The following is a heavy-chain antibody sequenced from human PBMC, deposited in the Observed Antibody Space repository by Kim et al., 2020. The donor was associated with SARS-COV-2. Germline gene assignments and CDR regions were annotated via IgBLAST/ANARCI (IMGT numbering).Heavy chain of an antibody. V-gene: IGHV3-33*01. Sequence: GGSLRLSCAASGFIFSGFGMHWVRQSPDKGLEWVAVIWYDGSKKYYADSVEGRFTISRDISRNTVYLQMSSLRAEDTAVYYCARGGAAAHDYWGQGTLVT. CDR3: ARGGAAAHDY. J-gene: IGHJ4*02. CDR2: IWYDGSKK. CDR1: GFIFSGFG. D-gene: IGHD6-13*01.